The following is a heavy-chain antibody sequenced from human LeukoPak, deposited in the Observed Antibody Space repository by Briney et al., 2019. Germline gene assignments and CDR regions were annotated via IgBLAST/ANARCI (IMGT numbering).Heavy chain of an antibody. Sequence: GGSLRLSCGASGFTFDDYWMSWVRQAPGQGLEWVANINQDGSEKYYLDSAKGRFTISRDNARNSLYLQVNSLRAEDTAVYYCATSGGDYYYYSLDVWGKGTPVTISS. CDR3: ATSGGDYYYYSLDV. V-gene: IGHV3-7*01. CDR2: INQDGSEK. D-gene: IGHD3-10*01. J-gene: IGHJ6*03. CDR1: GFTFDDYW.